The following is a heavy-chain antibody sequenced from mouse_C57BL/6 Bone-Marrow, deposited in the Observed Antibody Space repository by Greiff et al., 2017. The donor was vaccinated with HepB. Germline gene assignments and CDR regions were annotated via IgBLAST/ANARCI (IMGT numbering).Heavy chain of an antibody. Sequence: LVESGAELARPGASVKLSCKASGYTFTSYGISWVKQRTGQGLEWIGEIYPRSGNTYYNEKFKGKATLTADKSSSTAYMELRSLTSEDSAVYFCADYYYGSTHWYFDVWGTGTTVTVSS. J-gene: IGHJ1*03. CDR3: ADYYYGSTHWYFDV. CDR2: IYPRSGNT. D-gene: IGHD1-1*01. CDR1: GYTFTSYG. V-gene: IGHV1-81*01.